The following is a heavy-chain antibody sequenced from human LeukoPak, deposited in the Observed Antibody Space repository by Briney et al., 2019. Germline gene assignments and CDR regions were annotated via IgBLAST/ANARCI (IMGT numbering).Heavy chain of an antibody. Sequence: ASVKVSCKASGYTFTSYYMHWVRQAPGQGLEWMGWINPNSGGTNYAQKFQGRVTMTRDTSIRTAYMELSRLRSDDTALYYCARDYPEDYDSSDYEGGYFDFWGQGTLVTVSS. CDR1: GYTFTSYY. CDR2: INPNSGGT. J-gene: IGHJ4*02. CDR3: ARDYPEDYDSSDYEGGYFDF. V-gene: IGHV1-2*02. D-gene: IGHD3-22*01.